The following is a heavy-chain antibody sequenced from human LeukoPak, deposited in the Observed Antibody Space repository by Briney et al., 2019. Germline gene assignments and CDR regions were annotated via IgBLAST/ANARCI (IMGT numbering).Heavy chain of an antibody. Sequence: PGGSLRLSCAASGFTFSHYEMNWVRQAPGKGLEWVPYINGPGITIYYADSVKGRFTISRDNGKNLLYLQMNSLRAEDTAIYYCARDDPGDYWGHGTLVTVSS. V-gene: IGHV3-48*03. CDR2: INGPGITI. J-gene: IGHJ4*01. CDR1: GFTFSHYE. CDR3: ARDDPGDY.